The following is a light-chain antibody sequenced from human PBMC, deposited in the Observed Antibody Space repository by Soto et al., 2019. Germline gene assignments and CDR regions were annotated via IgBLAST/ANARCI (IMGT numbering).Light chain of an antibody. J-gene: IGKJ3*01. Sequence: EIVMTQSPATLSVSPGERATLSCRASQSVSSNLAWYQQKPGQAPRLLIYGASTRATGIPARFSGSGSGTEFTLTISSLQSEDFAFYYCQQYNTWPFTFVPGTKVDIK. CDR1: QSVSSN. CDR3: QQYNTWPFT. CDR2: GAS. V-gene: IGKV3-15*01.